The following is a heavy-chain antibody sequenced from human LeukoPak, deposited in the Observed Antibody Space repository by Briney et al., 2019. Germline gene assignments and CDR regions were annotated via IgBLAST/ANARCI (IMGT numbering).Heavy chain of an antibody. Sequence: GGSLRLSCAASGFTFNNYAMTWVRQAPGKGLEWVSGISGGGESTLYADSVTGRFTISRDNSKNTLYLQTSSLRAEDTAIYYCAKGTTLTVGDYFDQWGQGTLVTVSS. V-gene: IGHV3-23*01. J-gene: IGHJ4*02. CDR3: AKGTTLTVGDYFDQ. CDR1: GFTFNNYA. D-gene: IGHD3-22*01. CDR2: ISGGGEST.